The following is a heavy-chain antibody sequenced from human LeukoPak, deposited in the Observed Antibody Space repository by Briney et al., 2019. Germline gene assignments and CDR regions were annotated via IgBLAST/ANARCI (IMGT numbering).Heavy chain of an antibody. V-gene: IGHV4-38-2*01. CDR1: GYSISSGYY. Sequence: SETLSLTCAVSGYSISSGYYWGWIRQPPGKGLEWIGSIYHSGSTYYNPSLKSRVTISVDTSKNQFSLKLSSVTAADTAVYYYARVGNEIAAAGIYWGQGTLVTVSS. J-gene: IGHJ4*02. D-gene: IGHD6-13*01. CDR2: IYHSGST. CDR3: ARVGNEIAAAGIY.